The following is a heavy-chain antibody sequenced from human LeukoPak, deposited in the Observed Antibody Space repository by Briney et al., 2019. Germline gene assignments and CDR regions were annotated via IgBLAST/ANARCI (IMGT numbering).Heavy chain of an antibody. J-gene: IGHJ4*02. V-gene: IGHV1-69*13. CDR1: GGTFSSYA. CDR2: IIPIFGTA. D-gene: IGHD5-18*01. CDR3: ASGGRAGYSYGEIDY. Sequence: SVKVSCKASGGTFSSYAISWVRQAPGQGRERMGGIIPIFGTANYAQKFQGRVTITADESTSTAYMELSSLRSEDTAVYYCASGGRAGYSYGEIDYWGQGTLVTVSS.